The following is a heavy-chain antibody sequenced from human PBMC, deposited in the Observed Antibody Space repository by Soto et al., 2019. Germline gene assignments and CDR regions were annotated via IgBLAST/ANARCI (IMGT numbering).Heavy chain of an antibody. CDR2: ISWNSGSI. V-gene: IGHV3-9*01. CDR1: GFTFDDYA. J-gene: IGHJ3*02. Sequence: EVQLVESGGGLVQPGRSLRLSCAASGFTFDDYAMHWVRQAPGKGLVLVSGISWNSGSIGYADSVKGRFTISRDNAKNSLYLQMNSLRAEDTALYYCAKAGGGYCSGGSCYSDEGGAFDIWGQGTMVTVSS. D-gene: IGHD2-15*01. CDR3: AKAGGGYCSGGSCYSDEGGAFDI.